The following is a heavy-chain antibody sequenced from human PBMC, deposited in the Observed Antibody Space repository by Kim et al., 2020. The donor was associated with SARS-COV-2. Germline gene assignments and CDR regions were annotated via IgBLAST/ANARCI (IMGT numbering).Heavy chain of an antibody. J-gene: IGHJ6*02. Sequence: ASVKVSCKASGYTFIGYYMHWVRQAPGQGLEWMGRINPNSGGTNYAQKFQGRVTMTRDTSISTAEMELSRLRSDDTAVYYCARIAAAGRGGWGDYYYYYGMDVWGQGTTVTVSS. V-gene: IGHV1-2*06. CDR1: GYTFIGYY. CDR3: ARIAAAGRGGWGDYYYYYGMDV. D-gene: IGHD6-13*01. CDR2: INPNSGGT.